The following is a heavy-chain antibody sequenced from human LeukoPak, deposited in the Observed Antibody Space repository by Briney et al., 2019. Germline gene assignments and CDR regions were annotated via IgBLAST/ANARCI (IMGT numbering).Heavy chain of an antibody. CDR1: GGSFSGYY. CDR3: ARGLGSRYYFNS. V-gene: IGHV4-34*01. Sequence: SETLSLTCAVYGGSFSGYYWNWIRQPPGKGLEWIGEINHSGSTNYNPSLKSRVTISVDTSKNQLSLKLSSVTAADTAVYYCARGLGSRYYFNSWGQGTLVTVSS. CDR2: INHSGST. D-gene: IGHD3-10*01. J-gene: IGHJ4*02.